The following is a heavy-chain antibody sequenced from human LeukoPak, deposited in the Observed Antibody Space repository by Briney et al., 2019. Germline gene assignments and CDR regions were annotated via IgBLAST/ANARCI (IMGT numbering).Heavy chain of an antibody. CDR1: GGSISSSSYY. CDR2: ISYSGST. D-gene: IGHD6-19*01. V-gene: IGHV4-39*07. Sequence: SETLSLTCTVSGGSISSSSYYWGWIRQPPGKGLEWIGSISYSGSTYYNPSLKSRVTISVDTSKNQFSLKLSSVTAADTAVYYCARDLSSGWYPGTDAFDIWGQGTMVTVSS. J-gene: IGHJ3*02. CDR3: ARDLSSGWYPGTDAFDI.